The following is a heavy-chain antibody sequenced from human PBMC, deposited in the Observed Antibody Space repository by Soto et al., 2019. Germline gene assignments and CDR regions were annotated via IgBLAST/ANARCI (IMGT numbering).Heavy chain of an antibody. D-gene: IGHD2-15*01. CDR3: ATMGTPATGLYFFDY. V-gene: IGHV4-4*02. Sequence: SETLSLTCAVSGGSISSSNWWSWVRQPPGKGLEWIGEIYHSGSTNYNPSLKSRVTISVDTSKNQFSLKLSSVTAADTAVYYCATMGTPATGLYFFDYWGQGSLVTVSS. J-gene: IGHJ4*02. CDR1: GGSISSSNW. CDR2: IYHSGST.